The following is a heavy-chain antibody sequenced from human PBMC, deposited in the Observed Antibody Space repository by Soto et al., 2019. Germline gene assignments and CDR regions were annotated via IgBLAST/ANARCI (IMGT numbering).Heavy chain of an antibody. Sequence: GGSLRLSCTVLGFTLTNENMNWVRQAPGKGLEWVSSISRRSTFINYADSVKGRFTISRDNDKGLVYLQMNSLRAEDTAVYYCARDPPLSMIVVVGVDDFWGQGTLVTVSS. CDR2: ISRRSTFI. V-gene: IGHV3-21*06. D-gene: IGHD3-22*01. CDR3: ARDPPLSMIVVVGVDDF. J-gene: IGHJ4*02. CDR1: GFTLTNEN.